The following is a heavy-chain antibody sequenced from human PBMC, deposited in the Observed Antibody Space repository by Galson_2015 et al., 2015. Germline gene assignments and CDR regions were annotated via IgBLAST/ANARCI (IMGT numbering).Heavy chain of an antibody. V-gene: IGHV3-7*01. CDR2: IKQDGSEK. CDR1: GFTFSSYW. Sequence: SLRLSCAASGFTFSSYWMSWVRQAPGKGLEWVANIKQDGSEKYYVDSVKGRCTISRDNAKNSLYLQVNSLSVEDTAVYYCARAYSGYGPFDYWGQGALVSVSS. CDR3: ARAYSGYGPFDY. D-gene: IGHD5-12*01. J-gene: IGHJ4*02.